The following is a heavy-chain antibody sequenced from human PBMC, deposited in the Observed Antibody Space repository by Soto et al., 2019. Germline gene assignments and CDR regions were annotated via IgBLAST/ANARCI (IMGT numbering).Heavy chain of an antibody. Sequence: QITLKEPGPTLMKPTPTLTLTRTLSGFSLSTSGVGVGWRRQTPEQALVWLALIYWADYKRYRPSLKSRLTITKAIYMSQVVLTMTDMDPVDTSTYYCARYFFGSGDYSRWDYGMDVWGQGTTVTVSS. V-gene: IGHV2-5*02. CDR2: IYWADYK. D-gene: IGHD3-3*01. CDR3: ARYFFGSGDYSRWDYGMDV. J-gene: IGHJ6*02. CDR1: GFSLSTSGVG.